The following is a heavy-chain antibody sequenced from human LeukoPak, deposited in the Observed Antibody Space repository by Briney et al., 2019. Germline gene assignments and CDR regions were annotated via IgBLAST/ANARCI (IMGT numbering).Heavy chain of an antibody. D-gene: IGHD6-13*01. V-gene: IGHV3-30*02. J-gene: IGHJ4*02. CDR3: AKDHGSSDWYYFDY. Sequence: GGSLRLSCAASGFTFSSYAMHWVRQAPGMGLEWVAFIHYDGSNNYYADSVKGRFTISRDNSKNTLYLQMNTLRADDTAVYYCAKDHGSSDWYYFDYWGQGTLVTVSS. CDR1: GFTFSSYA. CDR2: IHYDGSNN.